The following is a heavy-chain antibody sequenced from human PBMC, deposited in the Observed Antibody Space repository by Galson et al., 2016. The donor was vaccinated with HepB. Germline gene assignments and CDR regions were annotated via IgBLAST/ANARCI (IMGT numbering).Heavy chain of an antibody. CDR3: VKDPNWEAGC. J-gene: IGHJ4*02. CDR2: INYRGEST. D-gene: IGHD7-27*01. V-gene: IGHV3-23*01. CDR1: GFTFSNHD. Sequence: SLRLSCAASGFTFSNHDMSWVRQAPGKGLEYISNINYRGESTSYVDSVKGRFTISRDNSRNTLYLQMDNLRAEDTAIYYCVKDPNWEAGCWGRGTPVTVSS.